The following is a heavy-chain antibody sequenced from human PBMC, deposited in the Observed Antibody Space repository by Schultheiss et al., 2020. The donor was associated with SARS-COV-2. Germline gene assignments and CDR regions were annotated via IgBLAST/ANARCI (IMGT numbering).Heavy chain of an antibody. CDR3: VRHTPGQQGRFFDWSFDY. Sequence: SETLSLTCTVSGGSISSGTYYWGWIRQPPGKELEWIGSFDYSGSTYYNPSLKSRVTRSIDTSRNQFSLRLSSVTAADTAIYYCVRHTPGQQGRFFDWSFDYWGQGTLVTVSS. CDR1: GGSISSGTYY. D-gene: IGHD3-9*01. J-gene: IGHJ4*02. V-gene: IGHV4-39*01. CDR2: FDYSGST.